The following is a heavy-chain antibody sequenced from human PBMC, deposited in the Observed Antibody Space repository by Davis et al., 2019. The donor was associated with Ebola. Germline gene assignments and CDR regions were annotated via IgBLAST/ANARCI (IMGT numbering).Heavy chain of an antibody. D-gene: IGHD3-10*01. CDR2: SNADTGDT. J-gene: IGHJ6*02. CDR1: GYSFTTFS. CDR3: ARDYPRAQYYGSGIGSLFYYFGMDV. V-gene: IGHV1-3*01. Sequence: AASVKVSCKASGYSFTTFSMHWVRQAPGQGLEWMGWSNADTGDTKYSQNFQGRVTITTDTSANTAYMELNSLRSEDTAVYYCARDYPRAQYYGSGIGSLFYYFGMDVWGQGTTVTVSS.